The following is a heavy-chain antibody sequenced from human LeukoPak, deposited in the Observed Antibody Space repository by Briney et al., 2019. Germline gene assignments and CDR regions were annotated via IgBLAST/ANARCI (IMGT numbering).Heavy chain of an antibody. J-gene: IGHJ4*02. D-gene: IGHD2-2*02. CDR2: IKRDGGDK. CDR3: ARGDEYTTSP. Sequence: PGGSLRLSCAASGFTFSSYAMRWVRQAPGKGLEWVANIKRDGGDKYYVDSVKGRFSISRDNAKNSLCLHMNSLRAEDTAVYYCARGDEYTTSPWGQGTLVTVSS. V-gene: IGHV3-7*05. CDR1: GFTFSSYA.